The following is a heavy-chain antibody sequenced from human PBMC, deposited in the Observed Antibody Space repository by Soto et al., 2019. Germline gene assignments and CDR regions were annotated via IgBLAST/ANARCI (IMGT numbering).Heavy chain of an antibody. CDR3: ASDGAYCSGGSCYSGPPWFDP. J-gene: IGHJ5*02. D-gene: IGHD2-15*01. Sequence: QVQLVQSGAEVKKPGSSVKVSCKASGGTFSSYAISWVRQAPGQGLEWMGGIIPIFGTANYAQKFQGRVTITADESTSTAYMELSSLRSEDTAVYYCASDGAYCSGGSCYSGPPWFDPWGQGTLVTVSS. V-gene: IGHV1-69*01. CDR1: GGTFSSYA. CDR2: IIPIFGTA.